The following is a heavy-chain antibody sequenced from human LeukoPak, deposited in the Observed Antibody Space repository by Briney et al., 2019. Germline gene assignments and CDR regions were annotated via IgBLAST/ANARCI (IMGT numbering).Heavy chain of an antibody. CDR2: IWCDGTNK. V-gene: IGHV3-30*04. J-gene: IGHJ4*02. CDR3: ARIGSSTWAKPLHFDY. CDR1: GFTFSNYA. D-gene: IGHD2-2*01. Sequence: GGSLRLSCAASGFTFSNYALHWVRQSPRKGLEWVALIWCDGTNKYYADSVKGRFTNSRDNSKNTVYLQMNSLGVDDTAVYYCARIGSSTWAKPLHFDYWGQGTLVTVSS.